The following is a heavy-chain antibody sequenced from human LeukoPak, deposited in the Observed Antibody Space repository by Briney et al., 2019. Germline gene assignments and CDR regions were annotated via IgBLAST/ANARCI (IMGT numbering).Heavy chain of an antibody. CDR1: GGSISSSNW. D-gene: IGHD3-10*01. CDR2: IYHSGST. CDR3: ARAAYGSGGGYYFDY. Sequence: SGTLSLTCAVSGGSISSSNWWSWVRQPPGKGLEWIGEIYHSGSTNYNPSLKSRVTISVDKSKNQFSLKLSSVTAADTAVYYCARAAYGSGGGYYFDYWGQGTLVTVSS. V-gene: IGHV4-4*02. J-gene: IGHJ4*02.